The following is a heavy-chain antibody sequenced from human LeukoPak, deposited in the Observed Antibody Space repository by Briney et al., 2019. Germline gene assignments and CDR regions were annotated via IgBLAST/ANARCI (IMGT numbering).Heavy chain of an antibody. CDR2: IYFSGDT. CDR3: AGAYSGYVPFDY. D-gene: IGHD5-12*01. V-gene: IGHV4-39*07. J-gene: IGHJ4*02. Sequence: PSETLSLTCTVSGDSISSSTYYWGWIRQPPGKGLEWIGSIYFSGDTYYNPSLKSRVTISVDTSKNQFSLKLSSVTAADTAVYYCAGAYSGYVPFDYWGQGTLVTVSS. CDR1: GDSISSSTYY.